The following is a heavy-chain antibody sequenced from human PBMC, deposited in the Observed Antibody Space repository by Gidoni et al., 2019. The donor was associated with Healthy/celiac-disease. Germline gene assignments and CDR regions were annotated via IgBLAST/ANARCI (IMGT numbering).Heavy chain of an antibody. D-gene: IGHD6-19*01. Sequence: EVQLVEYGGGLVKPGRSRRLSCAASGFTFSNAWMSWVRQAHGKGLEWVGRIKSKTDGGTTDYAAPVKGRFTISRDDSKNTLYLQMNSLKTEDTAVYYCTTGGPFYSSGWYGYYFDYWGQGTLVTVSS. CDR2: IKSKTDGGTT. J-gene: IGHJ4*02. V-gene: IGHV3-15*01. CDR1: GFTFSNAW. CDR3: TTGGPFYSSGWYGYYFDY.